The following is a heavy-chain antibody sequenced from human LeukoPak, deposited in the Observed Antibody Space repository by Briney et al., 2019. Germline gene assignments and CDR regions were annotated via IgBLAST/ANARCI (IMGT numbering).Heavy chain of an antibody. J-gene: IGHJ4*02. D-gene: IGHD5-18*01. CDR2: IWYDGRDK. CDR3: AKDPYSYGSYFDY. V-gene: IGHV3-30*02. CDR1: GFTFSSYG. Sequence: GGSLRLSCAASGFTFSSYGMHWVRQAPGKGLEWVAFIWYDGRDKYYADSVKGQFTISRDNSKNTLYLQMNSLRAEDTAVYYCAKDPYSYGSYFDYWGQGTLVTVSS.